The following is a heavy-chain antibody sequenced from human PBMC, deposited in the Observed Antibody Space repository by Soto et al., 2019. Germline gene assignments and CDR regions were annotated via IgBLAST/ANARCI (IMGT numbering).Heavy chain of an antibody. Sequence: SETLSLTCSVSGGPLNAYYWTWSRQPPGKRLEWLGHISYNGITNYNPSLKSRVTMSVDTPKNQISLKLSSVTVADTAIYYCASDRSGSYDTFDYWGQGPMVTVSS. V-gene: IGHV4-59*12. CDR1: GGPLNAYY. J-gene: IGHJ4*02. CDR3: ASDRSGSYDTFDY. D-gene: IGHD6-25*01. CDR2: ISYNGIT.